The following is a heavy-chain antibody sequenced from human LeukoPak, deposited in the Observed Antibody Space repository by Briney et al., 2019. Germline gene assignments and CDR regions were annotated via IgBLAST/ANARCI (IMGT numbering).Heavy chain of an antibody. CDR3: AREDSGSYPDYYYYYGMDV. CDR1: GGTFSSYA. J-gene: IGHJ6*02. D-gene: IGHD1-26*01. V-gene: IGHV1-69*13. Sequence: SVKVSCNASGGTFSSYAISWVRQAPGQGLEWMGGIIPIFGTANYAQKFQGRVTITADESTSTAYMELSSLRSEDTAVYYCAREDSGSYPDYYYYYGMDVWGQGTTVTVSS. CDR2: IIPIFGTA.